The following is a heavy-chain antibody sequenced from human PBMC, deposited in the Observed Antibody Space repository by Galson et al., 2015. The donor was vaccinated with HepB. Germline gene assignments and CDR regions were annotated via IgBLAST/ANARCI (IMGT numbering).Heavy chain of an antibody. J-gene: IGHJ4*02. CDR1: GYTFTSYY. CDR2: INPSGGST. V-gene: IGHV1-46*01. Sequence: SVKVSCKASGYTFTSYYMHWVRQAPGQGLEWMGIINPSGGSTSYAQKFQGRVTMTRDTSTSTVYMELSSLRSEDTAVYYCATDSITMVRGVIITSGGYYFDYWGQGTLVTVSS. D-gene: IGHD3-10*01. CDR3: ATDSITMVRGVIITSGGYYFDY.